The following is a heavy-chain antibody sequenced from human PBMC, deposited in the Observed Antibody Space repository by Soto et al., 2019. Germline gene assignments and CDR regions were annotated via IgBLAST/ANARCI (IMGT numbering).Heavy chain of an antibody. Sequence: EVQLVESGGGLVQPGGSLRLSCAASGFTFSSYSMNWVRQAPGKGLEWVSYISSSSSTIYYADSVKGRFTISRDNAKNSLYLQMNSLRDEDTAVYDCAREGYERGLNWFDPWGQGTLVTVSS. D-gene: IGHD2-2*01. J-gene: IGHJ5*02. CDR3: AREGYERGLNWFDP. CDR2: ISSSSSTI. V-gene: IGHV3-48*02. CDR1: GFTFSSYS.